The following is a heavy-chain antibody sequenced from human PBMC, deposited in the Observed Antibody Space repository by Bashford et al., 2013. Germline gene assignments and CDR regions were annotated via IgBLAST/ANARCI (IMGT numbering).Heavy chain of an antibody. D-gene: IGHD1-26*01. CDR3: ARGVNSGFDY. V-gene: IGHV3-30*07. J-gene: IGHJ4*02. Sequence: TDSVKGRFTISRDNSKNTLYLQLNSLRAGDTAVYFCARGVNSGFDYWGQGTLVTVSS.